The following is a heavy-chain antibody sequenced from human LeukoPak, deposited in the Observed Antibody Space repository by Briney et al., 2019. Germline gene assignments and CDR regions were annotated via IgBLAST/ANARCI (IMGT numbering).Heavy chain of an antibody. J-gene: IGHJ4*02. CDR3: ARARVGYYYDSSGYYPFDY. V-gene: IGHV4-4*07. Sequence: SETLSLTCTVSGGSISSYYWSWIRQPAGKGLELIGRIYTSGSTNYNPSLKSRVTMSVDTSKNQFSLKLSSVTAADTAVYYCARARVGYYYDSSGYYPFDYWGQGTLVTVSS. CDR1: GGSISSYY. CDR2: IYTSGST. D-gene: IGHD3-22*01.